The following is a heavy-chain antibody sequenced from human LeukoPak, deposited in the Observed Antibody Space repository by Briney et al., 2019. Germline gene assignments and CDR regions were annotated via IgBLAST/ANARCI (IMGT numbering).Heavy chain of an antibody. CDR3: ARDGRWVYYYYGMDV. J-gene: IGHJ6*02. CDR1: GFTFSSYS. Sequence: TGGSLRLSCAASGFTFSSYSMNWVRQAPGKGLEWVSYISSGSSTIYYADSVKGRFTISRDNAKNSLYLQMNSLRDEDTAVHYCARDGRWVYYYYGMDVWGQGTTVTVSS. D-gene: IGHD3-3*01. V-gene: IGHV3-48*02. CDR2: ISSGSSTI.